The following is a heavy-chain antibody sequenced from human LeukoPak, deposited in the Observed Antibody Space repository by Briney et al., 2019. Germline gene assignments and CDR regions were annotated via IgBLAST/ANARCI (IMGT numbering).Heavy chain of an antibody. J-gene: IGHJ4*02. CDR3: ARTTVTTLLIDY. CDR1: GFTFSSYG. CDR2: IWYDGSDK. D-gene: IGHD4-17*01. Sequence: GGSLRLSCAASGFTFSSYGMHWVRQAPGKGLEWVAVIWYDGSDKYYADSVKGRFTISRDNSKYTLYLQMNSLRAEDTAVYYCARTTVTTLLIDYWGQGTLVTVSS. V-gene: IGHV3-33*01.